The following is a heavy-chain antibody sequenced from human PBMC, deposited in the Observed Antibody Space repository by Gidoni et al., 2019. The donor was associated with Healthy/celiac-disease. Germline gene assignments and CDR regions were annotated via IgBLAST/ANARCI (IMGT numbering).Heavy chain of an antibody. J-gene: IGHJ6*02. CDR3: ARVLFLEWLPTESGYGMDV. Sequence: QVQLVESGGGVVQPGRSLRLSCAASGFTFSSYAMHWVRQAPGKGLEWVAVISYDGSNKYYADSVKGRFTISRDNSKNTLYLQMNSLRAEDTAVYYCARVLFLEWLPTESGYGMDVWGQGTTVTVSS. CDR2: ISYDGSNK. D-gene: IGHD3-3*01. V-gene: IGHV3-30-3*01. CDR1: GFTFSSYA.